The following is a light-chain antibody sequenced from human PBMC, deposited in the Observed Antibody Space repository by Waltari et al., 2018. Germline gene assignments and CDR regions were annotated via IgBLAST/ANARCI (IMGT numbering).Light chain of an antibody. CDR3: QLADSTVTYV. CDR2: KDT. CDR1: PLSNQH. J-gene: IGLJ1*01. V-gene: IGLV3-25*03. Sequence: SHELTQPPSQSVSPGQTATITRPGEPLSNQHVYWYQHKPGQAPVLLIYKDTERPSGIPDRFSGSSSGTSVTLTISGVQAEDEADYYCQLADSTVTYVFGPGTKVIVL.